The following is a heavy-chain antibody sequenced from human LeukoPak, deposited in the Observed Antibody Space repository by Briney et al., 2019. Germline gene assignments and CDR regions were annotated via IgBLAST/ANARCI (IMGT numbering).Heavy chain of an antibody. J-gene: IGHJ6*03. D-gene: IGHD3-10*01. CDR2: INHSGST. CDR1: GGSFSGAY. V-gene: IGHV4-34*01. Sequence: PSETLSLTCAVYGGSFSGAYWSWLRQAPGKGLEWLGEINHSGSTNYNPSLKSRVTMSLATSKKQVSLKLNSLTAADTAVYYCARGPTAVRGVIRFYYYMDVWGKGTAVTVSS. CDR3: ARGPTAVRGVIRFYYYMDV.